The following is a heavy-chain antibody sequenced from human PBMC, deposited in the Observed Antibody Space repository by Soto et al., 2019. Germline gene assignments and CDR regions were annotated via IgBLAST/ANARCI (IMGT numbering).Heavy chain of an antibody. J-gene: IGHJ5*02. CDR3: ARVRRHPFTAAGDNWFDP. CDR2: IYHSGST. CDR1: GYSISSGYY. V-gene: IGHV4-38-2*02. D-gene: IGHD6-13*01. Sequence: SETLSLTCTVSGYSISSGYYWGWIRQPPGKGLEWIGSIYHSGSTYYNPSLKSRVTISVDTSKNQFSLKLSSVTAADTAVYYCARVRRHPFTAAGDNWFDPWGQGTLVTVSS.